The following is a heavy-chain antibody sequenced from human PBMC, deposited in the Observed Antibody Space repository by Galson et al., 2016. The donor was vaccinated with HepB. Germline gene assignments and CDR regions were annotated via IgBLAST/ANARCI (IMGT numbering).Heavy chain of an antibody. CDR1: GFIFSDYD. V-gene: IGHV3-11*01. CDR2: ISSSGSTI. D-gene: IGHD6-13*01. CDR3: ARLQQLPRKDNYYYYAMDV. J-gene: IGHJ6*02. Sequence: SLRLSCAASGFIFSDYDMSWIRQAPGKGLEWVSYISSSGSTIYYAASVEARFTISRDDAKNSLYLQMNRLRAEDTAVYYCARLQQLPRKDNYYYYAMDVWGRGTLVSVSS.